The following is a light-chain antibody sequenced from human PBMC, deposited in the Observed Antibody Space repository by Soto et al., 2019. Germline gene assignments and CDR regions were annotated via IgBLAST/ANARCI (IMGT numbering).Light chain of an antibody. CDR3: PQSYSTPRT. CDR1: QSISTY. J-gene: IGKJ2*02. V-gene: IGKV1-39*01. CDR2: AAS. Sequence: DIQMTQSPSSLSASVGDRVTITCRASQSISTYLNWYQQKVGKAPKLLIYAASSLQRGVPSRFSGSGSGTDFTLTISSLQPEDFATYYCPQSYSTPRTLGQGTKLEIK.